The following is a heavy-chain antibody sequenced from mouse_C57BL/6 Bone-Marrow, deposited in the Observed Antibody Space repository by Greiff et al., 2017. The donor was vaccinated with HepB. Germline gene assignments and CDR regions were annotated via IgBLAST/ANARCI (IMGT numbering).Heavy chain of an antibody. J-gene: IGHJ2*01. CDR1: GFTFSSYA. CDR3: ARDFTTGYYFDY. V-gene: IGHV5-4*01. D-gene: IGHD1-1*01. CDR2: ISDGGSYT. Sequence: DVKLVESGGGLVKPGGSLKLSCAASGFTFSSYAMSWVRQTPEKRLEWVATISDGGSYTYYPDNVKGRFTISRDNAKNNLYLQMSHLKSEDTAMYYCARDFTTGYYFDYWGQGTTLTVSS.